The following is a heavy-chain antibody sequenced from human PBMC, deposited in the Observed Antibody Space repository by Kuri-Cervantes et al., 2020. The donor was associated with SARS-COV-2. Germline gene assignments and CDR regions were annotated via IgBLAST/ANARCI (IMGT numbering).Heavy chain of an antibody. CDR3: ATSLKSLAYCSGGSCYHIDY. CDR1: GYTFTAYY. V-gene: IGHV1-2*02. J-gene: IGHJ4*02. D-gene: IGHD2-15*01. Sequence: ASVKVSCKASGYTFTAYYMHWVRQAPGQGLEWMGWINPNSGGANYAQKFQGRVTMTRDTSISTVYMDLSRLRSDDTALYYCATSLKSLAYCSGGSCYHIDYGGQGTLVTVSS. CDR2: INPNSGGA.